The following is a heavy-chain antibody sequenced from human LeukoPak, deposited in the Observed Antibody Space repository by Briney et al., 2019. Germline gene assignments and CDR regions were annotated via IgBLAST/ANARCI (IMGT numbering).Heavy chain of an antibody. D-gene: IGHD6-13*01. J-gene: IGHJ4*02. V-gene: IGHV1-8*01. CDR2: MNPNNGNT. Sequence: GSVKVSCKASGYTFTSYDINWVRQATGQGLEWMGWMNPNNGNTDYAQKFQDRVTLTRNTSISTAYMELSSLRSEDTAVYYCARTQFQYSSSWPDYWGQGTLVTVSS. CDR1: GYTFTSYD. CDR3: ARTQFQYSSSWPDY.